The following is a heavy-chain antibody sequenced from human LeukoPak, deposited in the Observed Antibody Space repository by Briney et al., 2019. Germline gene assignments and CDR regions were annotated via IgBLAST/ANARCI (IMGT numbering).Heavy chain of an antibody. Sequence: PSQTLSLTCTVSGGSISSGGYYWSWIRQPPGKGLEWIGYIYYSGSTNYNPSLKSRVTMSVDTSKNQFSLKLSSVTAADTAVYYCARVSLVRGAPDYYFDYWGQGTLVTVSS. D-gene: IGHD3-10*01. CDR3: ARVSLVRGAPDYYFDY. CDR1: GGSISSGGYY. CDR2: IYYSGST. J-gene: IGHJ4*02. V-gene: IGHV4-61*08.